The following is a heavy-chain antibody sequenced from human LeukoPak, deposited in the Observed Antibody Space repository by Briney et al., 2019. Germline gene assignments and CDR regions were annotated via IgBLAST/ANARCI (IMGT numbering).Heavy chain of an antibody. CDR3: ARDEAGDSFGYFDL. CDR1: GGSISNSDYY. D-gene: IGHD7-27*01. CDR2: IYYSGST. V-gene: IGHV4-39*07. J-gene: IGHJ2*01. Sequence: SETLSLTCTVSGGSISNSDYYWGWIRQPPGKGLEWIGSIYYSGSTYYNPSLKSRVTISVDTSKNQFSLKLSSVTAADTAVYYCARDEAGDSFGYFDLWGRGTLVTVSS.